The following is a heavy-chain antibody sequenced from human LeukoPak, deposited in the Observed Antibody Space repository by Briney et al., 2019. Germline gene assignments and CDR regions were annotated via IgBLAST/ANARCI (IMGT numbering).Heavy chain of an antibody. D-gene: IGHD4-11*01. CDR1: GGSISSGGYY. V-gene: IGHV4-31*03. J-gene: IGHJ5*02. CDR3: ARGQDDYSSFYTWFDP. CDR2: IYYSGNI. Sequence: SETLSLTCTVSGGSISSGGYYWSWIRQHPGKGLEWIGYIYYSGNIYYSPSLKSRLTISIETSKNQFSLKLRSVTAADTAVYYCARGQDDYSSFYTWFDPWGQGTLVTVSS.